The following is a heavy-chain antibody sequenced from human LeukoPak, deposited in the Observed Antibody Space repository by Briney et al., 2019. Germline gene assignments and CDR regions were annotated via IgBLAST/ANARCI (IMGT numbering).Heavy chain of an antibody. CDR1: GSTFSDYS. CDR2: ISSSGSTI. V-gene: IGHV3-48*04. Sequence: GGSLRLSCAASGSTFSDYSMNWVRQAPGKGLEWVSYISSSGSTIYYADSVKGRFTISRDNAKNSLYLQMNSLRAEDTAVYYCARERGYSSSRHFDYWGQGTLVTVSS. J-gene: IGHJ4*02. CDR3: ARERGYSSSRHFDY. D-gene: IGHD6-13*01.